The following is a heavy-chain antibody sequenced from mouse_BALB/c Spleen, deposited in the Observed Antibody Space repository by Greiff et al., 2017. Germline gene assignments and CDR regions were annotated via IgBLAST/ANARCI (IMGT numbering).Heavy chain of an antibody. Sequence: EVQLQQSGGGLVQPGGSMKLSCVASGFTFSNYWMNWVRQSPEKGLEWVAEIRLKSNNYATHYAESVKGRFTISRDDSKSSVYLQMNNLRAEDTGIYYCTRGYDAHWYFDVWGAGTTVTVSS. CDR3: TRGYDAHWYFDV. CDR1: GFTFSNYW. J-gene: IGHJ1*01. D-gene: IGHD2-12*01. CDR2: IRLKSNNYAT. V-gene: IGHV6-6*02.